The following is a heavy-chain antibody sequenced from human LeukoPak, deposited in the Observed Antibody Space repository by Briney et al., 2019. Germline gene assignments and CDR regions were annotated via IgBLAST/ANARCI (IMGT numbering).Heavy chain of an antibody. CDR3: ARGNYNWNSYNWFDP. Sequence: PGRSLRLSCAASGFTFSSYAMHWVRQAPGKGLEWVAVISYDGSNKYYADSVKGRFTISRDNSKNTLYLQMNSLRAEDTAVYYCARGNYNWNSYNWFDPWGQGTLVTVSS. CDR1: GFTFSSYA. CDR2: ISYDGSNK. D-gene: IGHD1-7*01. V-gene: IGHV3-30-3*01. J-gene: IGHJ5*02.